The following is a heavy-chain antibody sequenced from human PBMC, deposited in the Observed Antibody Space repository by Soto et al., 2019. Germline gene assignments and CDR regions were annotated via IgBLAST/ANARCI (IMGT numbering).Heavy chain of an antibody. CDR3: AEDALETMTTWAL. J-gene: IGHJ4*02. D-gene: IGHD4-17*01. V-gene: IGHV3-7*01. Sequence: PGGSLRLSCAASGFSFSSHWMSWVRQAPGKGLEWVADIKEDGTEQYYGDSVKGRFTISRDNAKKSLFLQMDGLRVEDTGVYYCAEDALETMTTWALWGQGTLVPVS. CDR1: GFSFSSHW. CDR2: IKEDGTEQ.